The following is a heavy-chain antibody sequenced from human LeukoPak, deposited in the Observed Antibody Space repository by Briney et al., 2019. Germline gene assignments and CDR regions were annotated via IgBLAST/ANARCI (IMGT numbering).Heavy chain of an antibody. CDR3: AKNHYDTTGYSY. CDR1: GFSFSNSA. J-gene: IGHJ3*01. D-gene: IGHD3-22*01. Sequence: GGSLRLPCAASGFSFSNSAMTWVRQAPGKGLEWVSAISGSGGSTYYADSVKGRFTISRDNSKNTLYLQMNSLRAEDTAVYFCAKNHYDTTGYSYWGQGTMVTVSS. V-gene: IGHV3-23*01. CDR2: ISGSGGST.